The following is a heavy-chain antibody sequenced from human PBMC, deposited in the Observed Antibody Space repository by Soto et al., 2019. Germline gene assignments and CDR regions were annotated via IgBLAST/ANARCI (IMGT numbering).Heavy chain of an antibody. CDR3: ARSIAAAVGLYY. CDR2: ISAYNGNT. Sequence: QVQLAQSGAEVKKPGASVKVSCKASGYTFSSYGISWVRQAPGQGLEWMGWISAYNGNTNYGQKLQGRVNMTIDTYTSTAYMEVRSLSSDDTVVYYCARSIAAAVGLYYWGQGTLVTVSS. D-gene: IGHD6-13*01. J-gene: IGHJ4*02. V-gene: IGHV1-18*01. CDR1: GYTFSSYG.